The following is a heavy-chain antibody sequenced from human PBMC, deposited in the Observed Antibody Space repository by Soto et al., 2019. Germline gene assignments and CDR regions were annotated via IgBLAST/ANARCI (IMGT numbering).Heavy chain of an antibody. J-gene: IGHJ4*02. CDR3: ATEPLRYFDWLPIDY. D-gene: IGHD3-9*01. CDR2: INAGNGHT. Sequence: QVQLVQSGAEVKKPGASVKVSCKASGYTFTSYAMHWVRQAPGQRLERMGWINAGNGHTKYSQKFKGRVTITRDTSASPAYMELSSLISEDTAVYYCATEPLRYFDWLPIDYWGQGPLVTVSS. V-gene: IGHV1-3*01. CDR1: GYTFTSYA.